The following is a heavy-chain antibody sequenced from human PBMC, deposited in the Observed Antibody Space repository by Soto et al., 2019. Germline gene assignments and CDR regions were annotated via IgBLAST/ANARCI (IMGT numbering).Heavy chain of an antibody. V-gene: IGHV3-21*01. CDR1: GFTFSRYG. D-gene: IGHD2-2*01. CDR2: ISSSTSYV. Sequence: EVQLVESGGGLVKPGRSLRLSCAASGFTFSRYGMNWVRQAPGKGLEWVSSISSSTSYVYYADSVKGRFSVSRDNAKKILYLEMYALRTEDTAVYYCARDPSEGRVGNWFESWGQGTLVTVSS. J-gene: IGHJ5*01. CDR3: ARDPSEGRVGNWFES.